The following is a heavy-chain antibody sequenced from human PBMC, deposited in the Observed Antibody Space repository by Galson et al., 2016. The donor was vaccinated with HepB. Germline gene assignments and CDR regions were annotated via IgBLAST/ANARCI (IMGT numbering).Heavy chain of an antibody. V-gene: IGHV2-5*02. D-gene: IGHD3-3*01. J-gene: IGHJ4*02. CDR3: ARRFKRGFDY. CDR1: GFSLATNGVG. Sequence: ALVKPTQTLTLTCSFSGFSLATNGVGVAWIRQPPGQALEWLALIFWDADERYRPSLRRRLTVTKDTSKDQMVLTMTNMDPVDTATYYCARRFKRGFDYWGQGALVTVSS. CDR2: IFWDADE.